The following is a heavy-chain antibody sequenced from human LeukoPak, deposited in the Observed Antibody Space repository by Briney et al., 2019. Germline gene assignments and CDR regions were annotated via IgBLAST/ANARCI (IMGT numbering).Heavy chain of an antibody. CDR1: GFRLTTYG. V-gene: IGHV3-30*02. J-gene: IGHJ5*02. D-gene: IGHD2-2*02. CDR3: ARDECPLWSISCHRGFDP. CDR2: IPFDGSDE. Sequence: GGSLRLSCEVSGFRLTTYGTHWVRQAPGKGLEWVAYIPFDGSDEYYVDSVKGRFSISRDNSKNTLFLQMNSLRPEDTAVYYCARDECPLWSISCHRGFDPWGQGLLVTVSS.